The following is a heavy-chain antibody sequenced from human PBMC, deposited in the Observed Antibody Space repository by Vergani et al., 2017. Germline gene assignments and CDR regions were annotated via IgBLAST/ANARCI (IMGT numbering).Heavy chain of an antibody. Sequence: QVQLVQSGAEVKKPGSSVKVSCKASGGTFSSYAISWVRQAPGQGLEWMGRIIPIFGTANYAQKFQGRVTITADESTSTAYMELSSLRSEDTAVYYCARRGDYYDSSCYPGGDAFDIWGQGTMVTVSS. D-gene: IGHD3-22*01. V-gene: IGHV1-69*13. CDR3: ARRGDYYDSSCYPGGDAFDI. CDR2: IIPIFGTA. CDR1: GGTFSSYA. J-gene: IGHJ3*02.